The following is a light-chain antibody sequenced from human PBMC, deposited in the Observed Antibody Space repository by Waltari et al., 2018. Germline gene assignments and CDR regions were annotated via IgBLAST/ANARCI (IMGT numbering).Light chain of an antibody. CDR2: EVS. CDR1: SSDVGGYNY. V-gene: IGLV2-8*01. Sequence: QSALTQPPSASGSPGQSVTISCTGTSSDVGGYNYVSWYQQHPGKAPKLVIYEVSKRPSGVPDRFSGSKSGNTASLTVSGLQAEDEADYYCSSYAGSIYVFGTRTKVTVL. J-gene: IGLJ1*01. CDR3: SSYAGSIYV.